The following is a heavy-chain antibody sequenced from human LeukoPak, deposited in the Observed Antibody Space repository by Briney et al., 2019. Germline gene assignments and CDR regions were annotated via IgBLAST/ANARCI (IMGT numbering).Heavy chain of an antibody. D-gene: IGHD3-10*01. CDR3: ARDGRGYYFDY. CDR2: ISYDGSNK. Sequence: GRSLRLSCAASGFTFSSYAMHWVRQAPGKGLEWVAVISYDGSNKYYADSVKGRFTISRDNAKNSLYLQMNSLRAEDTAVYYCARDGRGYYFDYWGQGTLVTVSS. V-gene: IGHV3-30-3*01. J-gene: IGHJ4*02. CDR1: GFTFSSYA.